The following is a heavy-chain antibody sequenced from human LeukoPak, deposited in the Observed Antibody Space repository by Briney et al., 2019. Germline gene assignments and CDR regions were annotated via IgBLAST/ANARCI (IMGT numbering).Heavy chain of an antibody. V-gene: IGHV4-59*11. CDR1: GGSISSHY. CDR2: IYYSGST. J-gene: IGHJ6*03. D-gene: IGHD2-2*01. CDR3: ARRSTNYYYMDV. Sequence: SETLSLTCTVSGGSISSHYWSWIRQPPGKGLEWIGYIYYSGSTNYNPSLKSRVTIPVDTSKNQFSLKLSSVTAADTAVYYCARRSTNYYYMDVWGKGTTVTVSS.